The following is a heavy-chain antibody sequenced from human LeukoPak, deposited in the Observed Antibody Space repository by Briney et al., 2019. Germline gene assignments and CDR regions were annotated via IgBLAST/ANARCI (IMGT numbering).Heavy chain of an antibody. D-gene: IGHD2-15*01. Sequence: SETLSLTCTVSGGSISSRSYYWGWIRQPPGKGLEWIGIIYYSGSTYSNPSLRSRVTISVDTSKNQFSLKLSSVTAADTAVYYCASFYCSGGSCYQYYCYYYMDVWGKGTTVTISS. V-gene: IGHV4-39*01. CDR1: GGSISSRSYY. CDR2: IYYSGST. J-gene: IGHJ6*03. CDR3: ASFYCSGGSCYQYYCYYYMDV.